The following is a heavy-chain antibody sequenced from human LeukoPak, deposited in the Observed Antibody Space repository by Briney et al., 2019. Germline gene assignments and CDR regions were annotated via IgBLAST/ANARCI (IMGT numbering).Heavy chain of an antibody. J-gene: IGHJ4*02. D-gene: IGHD3-22*01. Sequence: PGRSLRLSCAASGFTFDDYAMHWVRQAPGKGLEWVSGISWNSGSIGYADSVKGRFTISRDNAKNSLYLQMNSLRAEDTALYYCAKVDNYYDSSGPLDYWGQGTLVTVSS. CDR3: AKVDNYYDSSGPLDY. CDR2: ISWNSGSI. CDR1: GFTFDDYA. V-gene: IGHV3-9*01.